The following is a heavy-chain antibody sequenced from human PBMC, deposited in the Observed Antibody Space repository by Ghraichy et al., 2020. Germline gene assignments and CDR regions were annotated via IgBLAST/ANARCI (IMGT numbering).Heavy chain of an antibody. J-gene: IGHJ4*02. V-gene: IGHV4-59*01. CDR3: ARDGYDFWSGYSV. CDR1: GGSISSYY. Sequence: SETLSLTCTVSGGSISSYYWSWIRQPPGKGLEWIGYIYYSGSTNYNPSLKSRVTISVDTSKNQFSLKLSSVTAADTAVYYCARDGYDFWSGYSVWGQGTLVTVSS. D-gene: IGHD3-3*01. CDR2: IYYSGST.